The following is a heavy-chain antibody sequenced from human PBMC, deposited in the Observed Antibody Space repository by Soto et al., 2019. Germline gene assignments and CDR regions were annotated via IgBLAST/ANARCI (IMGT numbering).Heavy chain of an antibody. CDR1: GGTFSSYA. J-gene: IGHJ6*02. CDR2: IIPIFGTA. Sequence: QVQLVQSGAEVKKPGSSVKVSCKASGGTFSSYAISWVRQAPGQGLEWMGGIIPIFGTANYAQKVQGRVTITADESPSTAYMELSSLRSEDTAVYYCARNSDEWLSTNAVYYYYYGMDVWGQGTTVTVSS. CDR3: ARNSDEWLSTNAVYYYYYGMDV. D-gene: IGHD3-3*01. V-gene: IGHV1-69*01.